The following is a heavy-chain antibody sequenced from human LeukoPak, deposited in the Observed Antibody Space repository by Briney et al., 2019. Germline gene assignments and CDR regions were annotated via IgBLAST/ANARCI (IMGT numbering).Heavy chain of an antibody. Sequence: PGRSLRLSCAASGFTFSTYAIHWVRQAPGKGLEWVAVISYDGGNKYYADSVKGRFTISRDNSKNTLYLQMNSLRVEDTAVYYCARGGDSSSWYYYFDYWGQGTLVTVSS. J-gene: IGHJ4*02. D-gene: IGHD6-13*01. CDR2: ISYDGGNK. CDR1: GFTFSTYA. CDR3: ARGGDSSSWYYYFDY. V-gene: IGHV3-30-3*01.